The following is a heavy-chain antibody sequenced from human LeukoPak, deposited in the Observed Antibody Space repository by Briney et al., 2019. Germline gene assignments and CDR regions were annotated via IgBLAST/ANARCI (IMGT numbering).Heavy chain of an antibody. V-gene: IGHV3-23*01. J-gene: IGHJ6*03. CDR2: ISGSGGST. Sequence: PGGSLRLSCAASGFTFSSYGMSWVRQAPGKWLEWVSAISGSGGSTYYADSVKGRFTISRDNSKNTLYLQMNSLRAEDTAVYYCAKDSGSYGYYYYYYMDVWGKRTTVTISS. D-gene: IGHD1-26*01. CDR1: GFTFSSYG. CDR3: AKDSGSYGYYYYYYMDV.